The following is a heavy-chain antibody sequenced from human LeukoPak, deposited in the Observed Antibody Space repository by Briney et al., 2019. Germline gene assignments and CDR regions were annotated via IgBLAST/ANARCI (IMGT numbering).Heavy chain of an antibody. Sequence: GGSLRLSCAVSGFTFSSYAMSWVRQAPGKGLEWVSTISDSGGSPHFADSVKGRFTISRDNSKNTLSLQMNSLRAGDTAVYYCAKRGDASDAFDIRGQGTMVTVSS. D-gene: IGHD3-10*01. CDR2: ISDSGGSP. CDR1: GFTFSSYA. CDR3: AKRGDASDAFDI. J-gene: IGHJ3*02. V-gene: IGHV3-23*01.